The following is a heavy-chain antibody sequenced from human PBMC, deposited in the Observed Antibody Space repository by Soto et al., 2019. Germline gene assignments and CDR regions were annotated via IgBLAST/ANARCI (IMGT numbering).Heavy chain of an antibody. Sequence: QVQLVQSGAEVKKPGASLKVSCKASGYTFTSYGISWVRQAPGQGLEWMGWISAYNGNTKYAQKFQGRVTTTTDTSTSTAYMELRSLRSDDTAVYYCARDLGGSYYAPVDYWGQGTLVTVSS. J-gene: IGHJ4*02. CDR3: ARDLGGSYYAPVDY. D-gene: IGHD1-26*01. CDR1: GYTFTSYG. CDR2: ISAYNGNT. V-gene: IGHV1-18*01.